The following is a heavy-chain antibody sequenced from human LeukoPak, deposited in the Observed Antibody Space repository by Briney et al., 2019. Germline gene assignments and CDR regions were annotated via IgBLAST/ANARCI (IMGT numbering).Heavy chain of an antibody. Sequence: SETLSLTCAVYGGSFSGYYWSWIRQPPGKGLEWIGEINHSGDTNYNPSLKSRVTISPDTSLKLSPVTAADTAVYYCARGEPMVTLDHWGQGILVTVSS. CDR3: ARGEPMVTLDH. J-gene: IGHJ4*02. CDR2: INHSGDT. V-gene: IGHV4-34*01. CDR1: GGSFSGYY. D-gene: IGHD3-10*01.